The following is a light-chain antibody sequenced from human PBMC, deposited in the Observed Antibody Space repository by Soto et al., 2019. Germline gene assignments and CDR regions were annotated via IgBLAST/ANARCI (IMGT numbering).Light chain of an antibody. V-gene: IGLV2-14*01. CDR3: SSYTSSSTPYVV. CDR1: SSDVGGYNY. J-gene: IGLJ2*01. Sequence: QSVLTQPASVSGSPGQSITISCTGTSSDVGGYNYVSWYQQHPGKAPKLMIYDVSNRPSGVSNRFSGSKSGNTASLTISGLQAEDEADYYCSSYTSSSTPYVVFGGWTKLTVL. CDR2: DVS.